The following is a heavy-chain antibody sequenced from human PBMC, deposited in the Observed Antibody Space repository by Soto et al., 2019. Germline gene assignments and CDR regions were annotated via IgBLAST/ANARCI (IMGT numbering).Heavy chain of an antibody. CDR3: ARVPSGSYHYFDY. CDR1: GFTVSSYY. D-gene: IGHD6-13*01. CDR2: IYSAGSA. Sequence: GGSLRLSCAASGFTVSSYYMSWVRQAPGKGLEWVSVIYSAGSADFADSVKGRFTISRDNSKNTLYLQMSSLRAEDTAVYYCARVPSGSYHYFDYWGQGTLVTVSS. V-gene: IGHV3-66*01. J-gene: IGHJ4*02.